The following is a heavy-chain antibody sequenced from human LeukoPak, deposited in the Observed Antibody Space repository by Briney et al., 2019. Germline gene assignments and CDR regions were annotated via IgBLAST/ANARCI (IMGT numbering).Heavy chain of an antibody. D-gene: IGHD4-17*01. CDR3: ARESRNTVTYFFDY. J-gene: IGHJ4*02. Sequence: GGALRLSCAASGFTVSSNFVSWVRQAPGKGLEWVSLIYSDGTTYYADSVKGRFTIARDNSKNTVYLQMNSLRVEDTAVYYCARESRNTVTYFFDYWGQGTLVTVSS. CDR1: GFTVSSNF. CDR2: IYSDGTT. V-gene: IGHV3-53*01.